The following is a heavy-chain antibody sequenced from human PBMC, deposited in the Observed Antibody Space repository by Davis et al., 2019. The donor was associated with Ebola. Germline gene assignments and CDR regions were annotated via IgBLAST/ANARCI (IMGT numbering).Heavy chain of an antibody. J-gene: IGHJ4*02. CDR3: ARAPYYYDVSGFYVDY. D-gene: IGHD3-22*01. Sequence: GESLKISCEASGYDFTKYWIGWVRQMPGKGLEWMGIIYTGDSDTRYSPSFRGQVTISADKSIKTAFLQWSSLKAPDTATYYCARAPYYYDVSGFYVDYWGQGTLVTVSS. CDR1: GYDFTKYW. CDR2: IYTGDSDT. V-gene: IGHV5-51*01.